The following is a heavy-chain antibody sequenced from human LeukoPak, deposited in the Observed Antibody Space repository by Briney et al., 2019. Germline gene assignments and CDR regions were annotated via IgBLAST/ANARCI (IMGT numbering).Heavy chain of an antibody. CDR1: GFTVSSNY. V-gene: IGHV3-66*01. CDR3: AGTMVRGVRTDAFDI. J-gene: IGHJ3*02. D-gene: IGHD3-10*01. Sequence: PGGSLRLSCAASGFTVSSNYMSWVRQAPGKGLEWVSVIYSGGSTYYADSVKGRFTISRDNAKNSLYLQMNSLRAEDTAVYYCAGTMVRGVRTDAFDIWGQGTMVTVSS. CDR2: IYSGGST.